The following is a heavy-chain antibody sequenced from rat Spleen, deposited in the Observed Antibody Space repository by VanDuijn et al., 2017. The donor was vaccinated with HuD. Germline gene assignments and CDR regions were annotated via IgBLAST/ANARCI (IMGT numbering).Heavy chain of an antibody. CDR1: GFSFSDYY. CDR3: ARHGLPGYGVMDA. CDR2: LSYDASAP. J-gene: IGHJ4*01. V-gene: IGHV5-29*01. D-gene: IGHD1-4*01. Sequence: EVQLVESDGGLVQPGRSLKLSCAASGFSFSDYYMAWVRQAPTKGLEWVATLSYDASAPYYRDSVKGRFTISRDNAKTTLYLQMDSLRSEDTATYYCARHGLPGYGVMDAWGQGASVTVSS.